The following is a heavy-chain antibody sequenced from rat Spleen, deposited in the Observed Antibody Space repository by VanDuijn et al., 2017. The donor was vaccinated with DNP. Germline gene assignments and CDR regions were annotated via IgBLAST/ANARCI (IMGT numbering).Heavy chain of an antibody. CDR3: ARHDNSGYSLLDY. V-gene: IGHV5-31*01. Sequence: EVQLVESGGGLVQPGRSLKLSCVASGFIFSNYWMTWIRQAPGKGLEWVASITNTGDGSYYSDSVKGRFSISRDNTKSTLYLQMDSLRSEDTATYYCARHDNSGYSLLDYWGQGVMVTVSS. D-gene: IGHD4-3*01. J-gene: IGHJ2*01. CDR1: GFIFSNYW. CDR2: ITNTGDGS.